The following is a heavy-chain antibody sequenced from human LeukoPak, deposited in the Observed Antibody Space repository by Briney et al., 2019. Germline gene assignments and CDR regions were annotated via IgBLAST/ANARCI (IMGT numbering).Heavy chain of an antibody. CDR3: AKRDVEMATIKSSFDY. CDR1: GFTFSSYA. J-gene: IGHJ4*02. V-gene: IGHV3-23*01. D-gene: IGHD5-24*01. Sequence: PGGSLRLSCAASGFTFSSYAVSWVRQAPGKGLEWVSAISGSGGSTYYADSVKGRFTISRDNSKNTLYLQMNSLRAEDTAVYYCAKRDVEMATIKSSFDYWGQGTLVTVSS. CDR2: ISGSGGST.